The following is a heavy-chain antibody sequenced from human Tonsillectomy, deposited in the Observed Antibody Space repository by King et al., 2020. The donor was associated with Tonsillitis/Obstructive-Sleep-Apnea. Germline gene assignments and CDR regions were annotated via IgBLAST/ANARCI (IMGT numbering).Heavy chain of an antibody. CDR2: VYYNGNT. J-gene: IGHJ6*03. CDR1: GGSTSSGGYY. V-gene: IGHV4-31*01. Sequence: VQLQESGPGLAKPSQTLSLTCTVSGGSTSSGGYYWSWLRQYPGKGLEWIGYVYYNGNTHYNPSLKTPVTMSIDTSKNQFSLRLSAVTAAETAVYYCARVIASRPTIYYMDVWGKGTTVTVS. D-gene: IGHD6-6*01. CDR3: ARVIASRPTIYYMDV.